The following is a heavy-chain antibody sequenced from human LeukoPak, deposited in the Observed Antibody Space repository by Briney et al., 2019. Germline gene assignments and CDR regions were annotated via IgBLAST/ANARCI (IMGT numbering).Heavy chain of an antibody. D-gene: IGHD2-2*01. CDR1: GFTFSSYA. V-gene: IGHV3-30-3*01. J-gene: IGHJ4*02. CDR2: ISYDGSNK. Sequence: GRSLRLSCAASGFTFSSYAMHWVRQAPGKGLEWVAVISYDGSNKYYADSVKGRFTISRNNAKNTLYLQMNSLRAEDTAVYYCARASSTSCHFWGQGTLVTVSS. CDR3: ARASSTSCHF.